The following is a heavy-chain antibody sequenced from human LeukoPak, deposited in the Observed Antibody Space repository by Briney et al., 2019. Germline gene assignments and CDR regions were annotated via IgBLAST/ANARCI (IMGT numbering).Heavy chain of an antibody. V-gene: IGHV3-30-3*02. CDR3: VKSNNLGGDY. Sequence: GGSLRLSCAASGFTFSSSALHWVRQAPGKGLEWVALISSDGSLNYYADSVKGRFTISRDNSKKTVYLQMQSLRVEDTAVYYCVKSNNLGGDYWGQGTLVTVSS. J-gene: IGHJ4*02. D-gene: IGHD1/OR15-1a*01. CDR2: ISSDGSLN. CDR1: GFTFSSSA.